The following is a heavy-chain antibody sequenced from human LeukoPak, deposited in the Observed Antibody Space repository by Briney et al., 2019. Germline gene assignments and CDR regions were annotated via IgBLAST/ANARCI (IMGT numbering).Heavy chain of an antibody. CDR3: AKDQASSVFGTGYGMDV. CDR2: ISYNGGNR. D-gene: IGHD1/OR15-1a*01. V-gene: IGHV3-30-3*01. Sequence: PGRSLRLSCVASRFSISSYTMHWVRQAPGKGLEWVATISYNGGNRYNAASVKGRFTISRDNSKNTVFLQMNSLRSEDTALYYCAKDQASSVFGTGYGMDVWGQGTTVTVSS. J-gene: IGHJ6*02. CDR1: RFSISSYT.